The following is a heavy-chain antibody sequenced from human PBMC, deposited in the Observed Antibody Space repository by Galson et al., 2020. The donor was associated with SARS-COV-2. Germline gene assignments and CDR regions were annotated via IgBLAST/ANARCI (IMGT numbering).Heavy chain of an antibody. V-gene: IGHV3-30*04. Sequence: LKISCAASGFTFSSYAMHWVRQAPGKGLEWVAVISYDGSNKYYADSVKGRFTISRDNSKNTLYLQMNSLRAEDTAVYYCAREDPFVAFDIWGQGTMVTVSS. J-gene: IGHJ3*02. CDR3: AREDPFVAFDI. CDR1: GFTFSSYA. CDR2: ISYDGSNK.